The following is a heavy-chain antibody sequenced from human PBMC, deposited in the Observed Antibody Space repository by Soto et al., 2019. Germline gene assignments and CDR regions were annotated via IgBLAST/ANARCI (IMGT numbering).Heavy chain of an antibody. V-gene: IGHV3-64*01. CDR3: ARMRRGVLNYNYGMDV. Sequence: EVQLVESGGGLVQPGGSLRLSCAASGFTFSSYAMQWVRQAPGKGLEYVSAISSNGGSTYYANSVKGRFTISRDNSKNTLYLQMGSLRAEDMAVYYCARMRRGVLNYNYGMDVWGQGTTVSVSS. J-gene: IGHJ6*02. CDR2: ISSNGGST. D-gene: IGHD2-15*01. CDR1: GFTFSSYA.